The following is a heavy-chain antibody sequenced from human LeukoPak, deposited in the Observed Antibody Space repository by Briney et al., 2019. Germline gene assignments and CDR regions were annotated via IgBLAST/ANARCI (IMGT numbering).Heavy chain of an antibody. CDR1: GGSISSGNYY. D-gene: IGHD3-3*01. J-gene: IGHJ4*02. Sequence: PSETLSLTCTVSGGSISSGNYYWSWIRQPPGKGLEWIGYIYYSGSTYYNPSLKSRVTISVDTSKNQFSLKLSSVTAADTAVYYCAVYDFWSGYYIDYWGQGTLVTVSS. CDR2: IYYSGST. CDR3: AVYDFWSGYYIDY. V-gene: IGHV4-30-4*01.